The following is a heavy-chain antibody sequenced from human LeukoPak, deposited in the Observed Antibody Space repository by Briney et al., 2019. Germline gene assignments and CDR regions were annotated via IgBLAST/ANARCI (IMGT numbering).Heavy chain of an antibody. V-gene: IGHV1-2*02. J-gene: IGHJ6*03. CDR3: ARAVTTYYYYYMDV. D-gene: IGHD4-17*01. Sequence: ASVKVSCKASGYTFTGYYMHWVRQAPGQGLEWMGWINPNSGGTNYAQKFQGRVTMTRDTSISTAYMELSRLRSDDTAVYYCARAVTTYYYYYMDVWGKGTTVTVS. CDR2: INPNSGGT. CDR1: GYTFTGYY.